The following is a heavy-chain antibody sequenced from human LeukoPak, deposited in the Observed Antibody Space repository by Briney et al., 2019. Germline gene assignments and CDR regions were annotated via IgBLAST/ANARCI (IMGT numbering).Heavy chain of an antibody. V-gene: IGHV1-2*02. D-gene: IGHD6-13*01. Sequence: ASVKVSCKASGYTLTGYYMHWVRQAPGQGLEWMGWINPNSGGTNYAQKFQGRVTMTRDTSISTAYMELSRLRSDDTAVYYCASTLYSSSWYLFDYWGQGTLVTVSS. CDR3: ASTLYSSSWYLFDY. CDR1: GYTLTGYY. CDR2: INPNSGGT. J-gene: IGHJ4*02.